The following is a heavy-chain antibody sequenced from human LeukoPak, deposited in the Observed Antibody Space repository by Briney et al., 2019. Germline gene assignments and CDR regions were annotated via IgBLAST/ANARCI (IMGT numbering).Heavy chain of an antibody. CDR2: MNPNSGNT. V-gene: IGHV1-8*03. CDR3: ARVEDWNDGGYFDY. D-gene: IGHD1-1*01. CDR1: GYTFTSYD. Sequence: GASVKVSCKASGYTFTSYDINWVRQATGQGLEWMGWMNPNSGNTGYAQKFQGRVTITRNTSISTAYMELSSLRSEDTAVYYCARVEDWNDGGYFDYWGQGTLVTVSS. J-gene: IGHJ4*02.